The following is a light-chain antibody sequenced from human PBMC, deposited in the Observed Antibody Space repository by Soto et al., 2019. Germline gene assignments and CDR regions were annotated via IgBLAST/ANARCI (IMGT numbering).Light chain of an antibody. V-gene: IGLV2-14*03. CDR3: NSCAPGRIYV. CDR2: QVS. CDR1: SSDIGAYDY. Sequence: QSALTQPASVSGSPGQTITISCTGTSSDIGAYDYVSWYQQHPGRAPKLLIYQVSHRFSGLSSRFSCSKSGNTASLTISGGQAEDEGDYYCNSCAPGRIYVFGSGTKLTVL. J-gene: IGLJ1*01.